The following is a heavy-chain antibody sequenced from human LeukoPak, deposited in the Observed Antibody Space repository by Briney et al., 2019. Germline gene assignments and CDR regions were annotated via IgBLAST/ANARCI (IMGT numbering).Heavy chain of an antibody. Sequence: GGSLRLSCAASGFTFSSYWMSWVRQAPGKGLEWVANIKQDGSEKYYVDSVKGRFTISRDNAKNSLYLQMNSLRAGDTAVYYCARRGTMIVVVGHYYFDYWGQGTLVTVSS. CDR1: GFTFSSYW. V-gene: IGHV3-7*01. J-gene: IGHJ4*02. D-gene: IGHD3-22*01. CDR2: IKQDGSEK. CDR3: ARRGTMIVVVGHYYFDY.